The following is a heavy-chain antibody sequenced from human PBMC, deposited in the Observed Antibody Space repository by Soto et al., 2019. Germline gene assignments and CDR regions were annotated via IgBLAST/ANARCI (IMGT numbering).Heavy chain of an antibody. V-gene: IGHV4-31*03. J-gene: IGHJ4*02. Sequence: PSETLSLTCTVSGGSISTGGHYWSWIRQHPGKGLEWMGYIYYSGSTYYNPSLKSRVTMSVDTSKNQFSLKLSSVTAADTAVYYCARVITNGSGSPDFWGQGTPVTVSS. CDR2: IYYSGST. CDR1: GGSISTGGHY. CDR3: ARVITNGSGSPDF. D-gene: IGHD3-10*01.